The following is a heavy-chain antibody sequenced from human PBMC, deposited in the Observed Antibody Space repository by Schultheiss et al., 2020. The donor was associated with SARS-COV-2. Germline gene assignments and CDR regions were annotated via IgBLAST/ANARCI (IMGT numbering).Heavy chain of an antibody. Sequence: GGSLRLSCKGSGYSFTSYWIGWVRQMPGKGLEWMGIIHPGDSDTRYSPSFQGQVTISADKSISTAYLQWSSLKASDTAMYYCARRFYDFWSGYFLDAFDIWGQGTMVTVSS. CDR2: IHPGDSDT. J-gene: IGHJ3*02. V-gene: IGHV5-51*01. D-gene: IGHD3-3*01. CDR1: GYSFTSYW. CDR3: ARRFYDFWSGYFLDAFDI.